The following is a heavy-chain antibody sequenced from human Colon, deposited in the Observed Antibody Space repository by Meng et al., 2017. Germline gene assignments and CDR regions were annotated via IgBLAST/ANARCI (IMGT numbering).Heavy chain of an antibody. D-gene: IGHD6-19*01. V-gene: IGHV4-61*01. Sequence: QGQLQESGPGLVRTSETPSLTCNVSGGSVSSGSHYWSWIRQPPGKGLEWIGYMFHSGTTKYNPSLKSRVSMSVDTTKNQFYLKLTSVTVADTAVFYCARLIAGWPFYFDYWGQGILVTVSS. CDR2: MFHSGTT. CDR3: ARLIAGWPFYFDY. J-gene: IGHJ4*02. CDR1: GGSVSSGSHY.